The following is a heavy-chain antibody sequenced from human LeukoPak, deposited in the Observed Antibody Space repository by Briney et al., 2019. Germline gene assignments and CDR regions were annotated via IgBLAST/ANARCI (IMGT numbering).Heavy chain of an antibody. Sequence: ASVKVSCKASGYTFTGYYMHWVRQAPGQGLEWMGWMNPNSGNTGYAQKFQGRVTMTRNTSISTAYMELSSLRSEDTAVYYCARGFGEQWLVLTYYYYYYMDVWGKGTTVTISS. J-gene: IGHJ6*03. CDR3: ARGFGEQWLVLTYYYYYYMDV. CDR1: GYTFTGYY. D-gene: IGHD6-19*01. V-gene: IGHV1-8*02. CDR2: MNPNSGNT.